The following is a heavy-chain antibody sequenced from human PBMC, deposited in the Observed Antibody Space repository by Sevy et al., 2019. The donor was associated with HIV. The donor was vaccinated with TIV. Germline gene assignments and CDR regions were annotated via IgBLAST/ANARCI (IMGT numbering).Heavy chain of an antibody. D-gene: IGHD3-3*01. CDR3: AKTSAIFGVLMSPDFDP. CDR1: GFTFSNYG. V-gene: IGHV3-33*06. CDR2: IWHDGSYK. Sequence: GGSLRLSCAASGFTFSNYGMHWVRQAPGKGLEWVAVIWHDGSYKYYADSVKGRFTISRDNTKSTLYLQMNSLRAEDTALYYCAKTSAIFGVLMSPDFDPWGQGTLVTVSS. J-gene: IGHJ5*02.